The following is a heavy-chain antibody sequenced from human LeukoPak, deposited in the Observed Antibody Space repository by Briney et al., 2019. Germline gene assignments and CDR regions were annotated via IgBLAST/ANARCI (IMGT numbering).Heavy chain of an antibody. CDR2: ISGNGGST. CDR1: GSTFSSYA. J-gene: IGHJ4*02. CDR3: VKMVIYYYGSGSYSDY. Sequence: GGSLRLSCSASGSTFSSYAMHWARQAPGKGLEYVSAISGNGGSTYYADSVKGRFTISRDNSKNTLYLQMSSLRAEDTAVYYCVKMVIYYYGSGSYSDYWGQGALVTVSS. D-gene: IGHD3-10*01. V-gene: IGHV3-64D*06.